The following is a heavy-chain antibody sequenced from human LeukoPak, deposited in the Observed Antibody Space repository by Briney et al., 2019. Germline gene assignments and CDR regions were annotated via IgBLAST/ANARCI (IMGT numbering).Heavy chain of an antibody. Sequence: PGGSLRLSCAASGFTFISFAMSWVREPPGKGLEWGSVLNGGGDNTYYADPVKGRFTISRDNSKNTLFLQMNSLRAEDTAIYYCAKDPTIAARPCYFDYWGQGTLVTVSS. D-gene: IGHD6-6*01. CDR2: LNGGGDNT. J-gene: IGHJ4*02. V-gene: IGHV3-23*01. CDR3: AKDPTIAARPCYFDY. CDR1: GFTFISFA.